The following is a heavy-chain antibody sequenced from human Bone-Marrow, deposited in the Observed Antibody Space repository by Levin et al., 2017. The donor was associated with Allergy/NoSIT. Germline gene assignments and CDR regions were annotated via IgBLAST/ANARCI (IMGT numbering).Heavy chain of an antibody. CDR2: IPGSGHST. Sequence: GGSLRLSCGGSGFTLSNYAMSWVRQAPGKGLEWVSGIPGSGHSTYYADSVRGRFTISRDNSKDTLYLQMNSLRVEDTAVYYCARELGNTGWYSPDHWGQGTLVTVSS. D-gene: IGHD6-19*01. V-gene: IGHV3-23*01. J-gene: IGHJ4*02. CDR3: ARELGNTGWYSPDH. CDR1: GFTLSNYA.